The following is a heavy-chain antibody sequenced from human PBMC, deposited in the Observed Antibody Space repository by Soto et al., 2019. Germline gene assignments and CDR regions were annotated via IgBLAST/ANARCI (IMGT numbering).Heavy chain of an antibody. Sequence: QVQLVQSGAEVKTPGASVKVSCKASGYTFANYGFTWVRQAPGQGLEWMGWISSRDGSTNYAQKLWGRVTMTTDTPTSTTYMELRGLRSDDTAVYYCARALLHNVVVPDFEYWGQGTLVTVSS. CDR1: GYTFANYG. V-gene: IGHV1-18*01. CDR2: ISSRDGST. CDR3: ARALLHNVVVPDFEY. J-gene: IGHJ4*02. D-gene: IGHD2-21*01.